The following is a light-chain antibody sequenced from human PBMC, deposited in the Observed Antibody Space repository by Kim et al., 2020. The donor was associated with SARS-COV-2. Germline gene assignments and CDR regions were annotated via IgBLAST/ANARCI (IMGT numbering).Light chain of an antibody. J-gene: IGLJ3*02. CDR1: NSNY. Sequence: QSVLTQPPSASGTPGQRVTISCSGINSNYVYWYQRLPGTAPKLLIYRNNHRPSGVPDRFSGSKSDTSASLAISGLRSADEADYFCAAWDDSLSGRV. V-gene: IGLV1-47*01. CDR2: RNN. CDR3: AAWDDSLSGRV.